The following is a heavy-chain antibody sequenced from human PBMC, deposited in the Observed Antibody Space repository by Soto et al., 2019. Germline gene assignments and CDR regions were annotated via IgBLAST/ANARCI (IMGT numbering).Heavy chain of an antibody. J-gene: IGHJ5*02. D-gene: IGHD1-26*01. CDR3: ARHEVRLRNSGSFYNAHFDP. CDR2: ISYSGNT. V-gene: IGHV4-59*01. Sequence: SETLSLTCTVSSGSINNFYWSWIRQPPGKALEWIGYISYSGNTNYNPSLKSRVTISLDPSKNQFSLTLSSVTAADTAAYYCARHEVRLRNSGSFYNAHFDPWGQGALVTVSS. CDR1: SGSINNFY.